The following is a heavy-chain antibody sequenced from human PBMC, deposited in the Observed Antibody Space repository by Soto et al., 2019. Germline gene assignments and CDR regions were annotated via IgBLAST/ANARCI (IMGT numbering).Heavy chain of an antibody. CDR2: VNPIVSMS. CDR1: GDTFNFYS. D-gene: IGHD3-10*01. Sequence: QVQLVQSGAEVKRPGSSVKVSCKASGDTFNFYSINWVRQAPGLGLEWMGRVNPIVSMSNYAQRFQGRVTMTAGKSTSTGYMELSGLRSEDTAFYYCATSYGSGYRAFDYWGQGALVTVSS. CDR3: ATSYGSGYRAFDY. V-gene: IGHV1-69*04. J-gene: IGHJ4*02.